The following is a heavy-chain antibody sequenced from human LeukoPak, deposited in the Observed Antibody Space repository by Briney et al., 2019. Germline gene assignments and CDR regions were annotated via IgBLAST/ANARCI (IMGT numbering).Heavy chain of an antibody. D-gene: IGHD6-19*01. V-gene: IGHV4-39*07. CDR2: IYYSGST. CDR3: ARLSRGWYDY. CDR1: GGSISSSSYY. Sequence: SETLSLTCTVSGGSISSSSYYWGWIRPPPGKGLEWIGSIYYSGSTYYNPSLKSRVTISVDTSKNQFSLKLSSVTAADTAVYYCARLSRGWYDYWGQGTLVTVSS. J-gene: IGHJ4*02.